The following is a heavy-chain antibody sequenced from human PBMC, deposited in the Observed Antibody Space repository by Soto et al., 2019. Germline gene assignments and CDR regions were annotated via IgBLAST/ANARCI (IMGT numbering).Heavy chain of an antibody. CDR2: IDPSGGIT. CDR3: ARDLIGHDNYETIGYYFDH. Sequence: QVQLSQFGAEVKKPGASVKVSCKASGYSFTNFHIHWVRQAPGQGLEWMGMIDPSGGITRDAQRLQGRITMTRDASTSTVYMELRSLTSWDTAVYYCARDLIGHDNYETIGYYFDHWGQGTLVTVSS. V-gene: IGHV1-46*01. J-gene: IGHJ4*02. CDR1: GYSFTNFH. D-gene: IGHD3-22*01.